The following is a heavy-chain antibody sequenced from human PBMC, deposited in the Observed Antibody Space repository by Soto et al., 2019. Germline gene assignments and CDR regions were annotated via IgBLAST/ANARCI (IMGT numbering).Heavy chain of an antibody. CDR3: AGMFWFGDLLFDY. CDR2: IYNSGST. V-gene: IGHV4-4*08. Sequence: ETLSLTCTVSCGSISGYYWSWIRQPPGKGLEWIGYIYNSGSTNYNSPLKSRVTMSLDTSKNQYSLRLSSVTAADTAVYFCAGMFWFGDLLFDYWGPGTLVTVSS. D-gene: IGHD3-10*01. J-gene: IGHJ4*02. CDR1: CGSISGYY.